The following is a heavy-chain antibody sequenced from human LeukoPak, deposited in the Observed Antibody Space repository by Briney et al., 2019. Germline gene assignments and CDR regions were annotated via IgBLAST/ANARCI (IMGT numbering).Heavy chain of an antibody. D-gene: IGHD3-10*01. V-gene: IGHV3-11*01. CDR1: GFTFSDYY. Sequence: SGGSLRLSCAASGFTFSDYYMSWIRQAPGKGLEWVLYISSSGSTIYYADSVKGRFTISRDNAKNSLYLQMNSLRAEDTAVYYCARVRMDYGSGSPADYWGQGTLVTVSS. CDR2: ISSSGSTI. J-gene: IGHJ4*02. CDR3: ARVRMDYGSGSPADY.